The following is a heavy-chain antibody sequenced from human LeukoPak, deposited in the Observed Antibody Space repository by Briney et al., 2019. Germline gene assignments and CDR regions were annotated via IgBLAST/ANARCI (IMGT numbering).Heavy chain of an antibody. V-gene: IGHV4-39*01. D-gene: IGHD6-13*01. J-gene: IGHJ6*02. CDR3: ARRCIPATGTWGLDV. CDR1: GGSISSRSYY. Sequence: PSETLSLTCTVSGGSISSRSYYWGWIRQPPGKGLEWIGSIYYSGSTYYNPSLKSRVTISVDTSKNQFSLKVTSVTAADTAVYYCARRCIPATGTWGLDVWGQGTTVTVSS. CDR2: IYYSGST.